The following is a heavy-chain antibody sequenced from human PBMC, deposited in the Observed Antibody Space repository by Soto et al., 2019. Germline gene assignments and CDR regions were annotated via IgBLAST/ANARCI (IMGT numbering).Heavy chain of an antibody. CDR2: ISGSGGST. CDR3: ARLKLYSRGWVDY. J-gene: IGHJ4*02. V-gene: IGHV3-23*01. CDR1: GFTFSNYA. D-gene: IGHD6-19*01. Sequence: WGSLRLSCAASGFTFSNYAMSWVRQAPWKGLEWVSAISGSGGSTYYADSVNGRFTISRDNSKNTLYLRMNSLSDEDTAVYYCARLKLYSRGWVDYWGQGTMVTVSS.